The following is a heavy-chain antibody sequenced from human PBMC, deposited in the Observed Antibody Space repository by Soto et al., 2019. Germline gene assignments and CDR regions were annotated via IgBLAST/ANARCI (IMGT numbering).Heavy chain of an antibody. V-gene: IGHV3-7*01. D-gene: IGHD3-10*01. CDR2: IKQDGSEK. Sequence: AGGSLRLSCAASGFSFSSYWMTWVRQAPEKGLEWVANIKQDGSEKYYVDSVRGRFTISRDNAKNLLYLQMNSLRAEDTAVYYCARDPGHGSECDYWGQGTLVTVSS. CDR3: ARDPGHGSECDY. J-gene: IGHJ4*02. CDR1: GFSFSSYW.